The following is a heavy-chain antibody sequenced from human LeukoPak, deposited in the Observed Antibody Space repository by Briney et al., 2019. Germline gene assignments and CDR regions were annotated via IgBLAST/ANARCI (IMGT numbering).Heavy chain of an antibody. D-gene: IGHD5-24*01. CDR1: GGSISSGDYY. CDR3: ARDQEVEMATGWFDP. V-gene: IGHV4-30-4*08. J-gene: IGHJ5*02. CDR2: IYYSGST. Sequence: SETLSPTCTVSGGSISSGDYYWSWIRQPPGKGLEWIGYIYYSGSTYYNPSLKSRVTISVDTSKNQFSLKLSSVTAADTAVYYCARDQEVEMATGWFDPWGQGTLVTVSS.